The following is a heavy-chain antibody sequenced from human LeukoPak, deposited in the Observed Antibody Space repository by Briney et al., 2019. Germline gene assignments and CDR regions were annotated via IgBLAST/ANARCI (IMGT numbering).Heavy chain of an antibody. Sequence: GGSLRLSCVASGFAFSTSSMNCVRQTPEKGLEWVSSISSSSDYIYYADSVKGRFTISRDNAKNSLFLQMNSLRGEDTAVYYCTRGVAAATAYWGQGTLVTVSS. V-gene: IGHV3-21*01. J-gene: IGHJ4*02. CDR3: TRGVAAATAY. D-gene: IGHD2-2*01. CDR1: GFAFSTSS. CDR2: ISSSSDYI.